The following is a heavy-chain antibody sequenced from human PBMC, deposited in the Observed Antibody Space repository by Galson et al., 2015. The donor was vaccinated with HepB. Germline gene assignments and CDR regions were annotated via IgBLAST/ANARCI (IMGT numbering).Heavy chain of an antibody. CDR1: GGSISSGGYY. J-gene: IGHJ5*02. CDR3: ARGSETDSSGYWVWDWCDP. V-gene: IGHV4-31*03. CDR2: IYYSGST. Sequence: TLSLTCPVSGGSISSGGYYWSWIRQHPGKGLEWIGYIYYSGSTYYNPSLKSRVTISVDTSKNQFSLKLSSVTAADTAVYYCARGSETDSSGYWVWDWCDPWGQGTLVTASS. D-gene: IGHD3-22*01.